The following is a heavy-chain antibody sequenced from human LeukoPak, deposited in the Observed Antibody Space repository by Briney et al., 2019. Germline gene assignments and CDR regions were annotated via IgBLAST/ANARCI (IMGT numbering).Heavy chain of an antibody. CDR3: ATRVTADSYDASDI. V-gene: IGHV3-21*01. CDR2: VSSPSNHI. CDR1: GFSFSSYS. D-gene: IGHD2-21*02. Sequence: PWGSLRLSCVASGFSFSSYSINCVRQAPGKGLEWVSSVSSPSNHIYYEDPVKGRVTISRDNAKNSLYLQLTSLRPDDTALYYCATRVTADSYDASDIWGQGTFVTVSS. J-gene: IGHJ3*02.